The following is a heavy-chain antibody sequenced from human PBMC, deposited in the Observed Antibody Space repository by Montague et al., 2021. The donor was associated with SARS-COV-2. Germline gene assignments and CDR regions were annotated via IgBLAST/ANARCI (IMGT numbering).Heavy chain of an antibody. J-gene: IGHJ4*02. D-gene: IGHD6-13*01. CDR2: LHYAGSA. CDR1: GGSFSSGGSY. V-gene: IGHV4-39*01. CDR3: VATYNGNWYYFDY. Sequence: SETLSLTCSVSGGSFSSGGSYWGWLRQAPGKGLEWIGYLHYAGSAYYNPSLRSRVTISADTSKNQFSLKLTSVTAADTAVYYCVATYNGNWYYFDYWGQGTMVTVSS.